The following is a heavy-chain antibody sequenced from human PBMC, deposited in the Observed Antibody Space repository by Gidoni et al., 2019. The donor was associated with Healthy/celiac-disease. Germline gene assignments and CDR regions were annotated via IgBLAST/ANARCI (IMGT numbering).Heavy chain of an antibody. D-gene: IGHD5-12*01. CDR2: MDPNSGNT. CDR1: GYTFTSFD. J-gene: IGHJ4*02. Sequence: QVQLVQSGAEVKKPGASVKVSCKASGYTFTSFDINWVRQATGQGLEWLGWMDPNSGNTAYAQKFQGRVTLTRSSTMNTAYMELTSLRSDDTAIYYCVRAPDGYNWGDCWGQGTLVTVSS. CDR3: VRAPDGYNWGDC. V-gene: IGHV1-8*01.